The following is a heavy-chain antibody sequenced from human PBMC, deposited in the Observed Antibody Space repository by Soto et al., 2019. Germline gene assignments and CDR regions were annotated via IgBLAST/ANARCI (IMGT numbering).Heavy chain of an antibody. CDR2: IYNSGST. CDR1: GGSISSDGYY. D-gene: IGHD4-17*01. Sequence: QVQLQESGPGLVKPSQTLSLTCSVSGGSISSDGYYWSWIRQPPGKGLEWIACIYNSGSTYYNLSLKSRVTISVDTSKNQFSLKLSSVTAADTAVYYCARVGYHYGGNPEYFQHWGQGTLVTVSS. V-gene: IGHV4-30-4*01. CDR3: ARVGYHYGGNPEYFQH. J-gene: IGHJ1*01.